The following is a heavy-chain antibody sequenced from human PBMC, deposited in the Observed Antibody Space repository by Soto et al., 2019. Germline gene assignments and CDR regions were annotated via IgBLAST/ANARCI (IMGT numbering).Heavy chain of an antibody. D-gene: IGHD2-21*02. CDR3: ARVRGGNSRYYGMDV. CDR2: IWYDGSNK. V-gene: IGHV3-33*01. Sequence: GGSLRLSCAASGFTFSSYGMHWFRQAPGKGLEWVAVIWYDGSNKYYADSVKGRFTISRDNSKNTLYLQMNSLRAEDTAVYYCARVRGGNSRYYGMDVWGQGTTVTVSS. J-gene: IGHJ6*02. CDR1: GFTFSSYG.